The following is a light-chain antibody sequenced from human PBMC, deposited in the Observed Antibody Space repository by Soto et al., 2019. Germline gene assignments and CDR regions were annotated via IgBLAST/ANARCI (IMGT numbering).Light chain of an antibody. CDR1: QSVSSSY. J-gene: IGKJ1*01. CDR3: QQYGSSLLT. CDR2: DAS. Sequence: EIVLTQSPGTLSLSPGERATLSCRASQSVSSSYLAWYQQKPGQAPRLLIYDASTRATGIPDRFSGSGTGTDFTLTISRLEAEDFAVYYCQQYGSSLLTFGQGTKVDIK. V-gene: IGKV3-20*01.